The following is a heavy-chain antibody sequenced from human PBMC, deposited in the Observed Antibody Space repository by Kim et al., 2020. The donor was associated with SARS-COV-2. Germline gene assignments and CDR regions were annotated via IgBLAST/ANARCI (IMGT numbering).Heavy chain of an antibody. D-gene: IGHD4-17*01. Sequence: SETLSLTCTVSGGSISSYYWSWIRQPPGKGLEWIGYIYYSGSTNYNPSLKSRVTISVDTSKNQFSLKLSSVTAADTAVYYCARALHGLYGDERWFDPWGQGTLVTVSS. CDR3: ARALHGLYGDERWFDP. J-gene: IGHJ5*02. CDR2: IYYSGST. V-gene: IGHV4-59*13. CDR1: GGSISSYY.